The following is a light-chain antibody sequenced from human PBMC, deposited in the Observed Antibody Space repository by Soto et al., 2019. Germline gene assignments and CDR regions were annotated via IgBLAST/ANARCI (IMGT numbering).Light chain of an antibody. CDR3: SVWEDNVDGWV. J-gene: IGLJ3*02. Sequence: QSVVTQPPSASGTPGQKVTISCSGSSSNIGSNFVYWYQQLPGTAPKLLIYKDNQRPPGVPDRFSGCKSGSSGSLAISGLRPEDEAEYYCSVWEDNVDGWVFGGGTKLTVL. V-gene: IGLV1-47*01. CDR2: KDN. CDR1: SSNIGSNF.